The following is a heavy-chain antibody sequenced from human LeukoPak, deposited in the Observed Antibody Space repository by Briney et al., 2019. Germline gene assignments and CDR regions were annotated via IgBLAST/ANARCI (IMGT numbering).Heavy chain of an antibody. CDR1: GFTSSSYW. Sequence: GGSLRLSCAASGFTSSSYWMSWVRQAPGKGLEWVGNIKQDGSQKYYMDSVKGRVTISRDNAKNSVDLQMNSLRAEDTAIYYCARENDGFDLWGQGTMVTVSS. CDR2: IKQDGSQK. V-gene: IGHV3-7*04. CDR3: ARENDGFDL. J-gene: IGHJ3*01.